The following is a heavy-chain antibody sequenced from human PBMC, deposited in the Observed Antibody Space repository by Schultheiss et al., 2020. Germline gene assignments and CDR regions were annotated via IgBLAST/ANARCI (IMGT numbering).Heavy chain of an antibody. CDR2: INHSGST. J-gene: IGHJ5*02. CDR1: GGSISSYY. V-gene: IGHV4-34*01. CDR3: ARGTSFSRFDP. Sequence: SETLSLTCTVSGGSISSYYWSWIRQPPGKGLEWIGEINHSGSTNYNPSLKSRVTISVDRSKNQFSLKLSSVTAADTAVYYCARGTSFSRFDPWGQGTLVTVSS. D-gene: IGHD2/OR15-2a*01.